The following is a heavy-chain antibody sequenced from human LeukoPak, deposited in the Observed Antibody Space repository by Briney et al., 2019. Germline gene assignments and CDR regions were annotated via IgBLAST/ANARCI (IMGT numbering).Heavy chain of an antibody. CDR3: ARPVNYYDSSGYYWYFDL. J-gene: IGHJ2*01. Sequence: PGRSLRLSCAASRFTFSSYGMHWVRQAPGKGLEWVAVISYDGSDKHYADSVKGRFTISRDNSKNTLYLQMNSLRPEDTAVYYCARPVNYYDSSGYYWYFDLWGRGTLVTVSS. D-gene: IGHD3-22*01. CDR2: ISYDGSDK. V-gene: IGHV3-30*03. CDR1: RFTFSSYG.